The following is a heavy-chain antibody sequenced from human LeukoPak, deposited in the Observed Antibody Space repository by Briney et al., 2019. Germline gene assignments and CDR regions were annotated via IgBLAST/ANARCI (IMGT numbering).Heavy chain of an antibody. J-gene: IGHJ4*02. CDR1: GFTFSSYS. D-gene: IGHD3-22*01. V-gene: IGHV3-21*01. CDR2: ISSSSSYI. Sequence: TGGSLRLSCAASGFTFSSYSMNWVRQAPGKGLEWVSSISSSSSYIYYADSVKGRFTISRDNAKNSLYLQMNSLRAKDTAVYYCARDTARSYYDSSGYYDYWGQGTLVTVSS. CDR3: ARDTARSYYDSSGYYDY.